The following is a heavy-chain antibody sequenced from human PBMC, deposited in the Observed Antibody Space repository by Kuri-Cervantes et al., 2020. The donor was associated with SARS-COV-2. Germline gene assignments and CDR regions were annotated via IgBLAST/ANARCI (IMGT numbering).Heavy chain of an antibody. J-gene: IGHJ3*02. D-gene: IGHD3-22*01. CDR1: GDSISGSNHY. CDR3: ARMYYFDSHGYTFDAFDI. V-gene: IGHV4-61*02. CDR2: IYASGST. Sequence: LRLSCTVSGDSISGSNHYWSWIRQPAGKGLEWIGRIYASGSTNYNPSLKSRVTISVDTSKNQFSLKLSSVTAADTALYYCARMYYFDSHGYTFDAFDIWGQGTMVTVSS.